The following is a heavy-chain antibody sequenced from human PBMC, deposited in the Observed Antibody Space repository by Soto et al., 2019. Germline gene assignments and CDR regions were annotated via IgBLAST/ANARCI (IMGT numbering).Heavy chain of an antibody. Sequence: EVQLVESGGGLVQPGGSLRLSCAASGFTFSSYWMSWVRQAPGKGLEWVANIKQDGSEKYYVDSVKGRFTISRDNAKNSLYLQMNSLRAEDMAVYYCAREKRGGYFDYWGQGTLVTVSS. D-gene: IGHD3-10*01. J-gene: IGHJ4*02. CDR3: AREKRGGYFDY. V-gene: IGHV3-7*01. CDR2: IKQDGSEK. CDR1: GFTFSSYW.